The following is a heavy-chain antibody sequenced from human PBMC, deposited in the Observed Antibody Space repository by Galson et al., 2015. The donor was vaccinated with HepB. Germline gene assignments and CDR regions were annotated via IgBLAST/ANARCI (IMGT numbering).Heavy chain of an antibody. CDR1: GFIFSGHG. CDR2: ISSSSSYI. D-gene: IGHD6-19*01. Sequence: SLRLSCAGSGFIFSGHGMTWVRQAPGKGLEWVSSISSSSSYIYYADSVKVRFTISRDNAKNSLYLQMNSLRAEDTAVYYCARAQIQYSSGWYGFDYWGQGTLVTVSS. J-gene: IGHJ4*02. CDR3: ARAQIQYSSGWYGFDY. V-gene: IGHV3-21*01.